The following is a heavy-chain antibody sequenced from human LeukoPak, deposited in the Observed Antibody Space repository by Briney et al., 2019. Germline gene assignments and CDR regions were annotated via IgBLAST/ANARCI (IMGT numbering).Heavy chain of an antibody. J-gene: IGHJ4*02. CDR3: ARIPTIFVPWDSR. D-gene: IGHD2-8*01. V-gene: IGHV3-7*01. CDR2: IKQDGSEK. Sequence: GGSLRLSCAASGFTFGSYWMSWVRQAPGKGLEWVANIKQDGSEKYYVDSVKGRFTISRDNAKNSLYLQMNSLRAEDTAVYYCARIPTIFVPWDSRWGQGTLVTVSS. CDR1: GFTFGSYW.